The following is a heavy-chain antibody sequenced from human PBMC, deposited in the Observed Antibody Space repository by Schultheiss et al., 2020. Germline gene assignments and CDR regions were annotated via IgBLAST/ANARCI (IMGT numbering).Heavy chain of an antibody. V-gene: IGHV4-59*12. Sequence: SETLSLTCTVSGGSISSYYWSWIRQPPGKGLEWVGYIYYSGSTYYNASLKSRVTISVDTSKNQFSLKLSSVTAADTAVYYCASPSDIDPNRLDYWGQGTLVTVS. CDR2: IYYSGST. CDR3: ASPSDIDPNRLDY. CDR1: GGSISSYY. J-gene: IGHJ4*02. D-gene: IGHD1/OR15-1a*01.